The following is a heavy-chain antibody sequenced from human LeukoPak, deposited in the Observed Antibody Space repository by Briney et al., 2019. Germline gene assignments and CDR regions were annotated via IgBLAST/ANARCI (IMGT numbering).Heavy chain of an antibody. CDR2: IIPIFGTA. D-gene: IGHD3-16*02. Sequence: SVKVSCKASGGTFSSYAISWVRQAPGQGLEWMGGIIPIFGTANCAQKFQGRVTITADESTSTAYMELNSLRAEDTAVYYCARVKHGGGGVIADPYFDYWGQGTLVTVSS. V-gene: IGHV1-69*13. CDR3: ARVKHGGGGVIADPYFDY. J-gene: IGHJ4*02. CDR1: GGTFSSYA.